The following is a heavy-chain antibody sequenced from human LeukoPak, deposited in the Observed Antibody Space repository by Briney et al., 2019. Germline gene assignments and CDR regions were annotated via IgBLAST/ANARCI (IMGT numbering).Heavy chain of an antibody. CDR2: INHSGST. D-gene: IGHD3-10*01. Sequence: ICEINHSGSTNYTPSLKSRGTISVDTSKNQFSLKLSSVTAADTAVYYCARHNYYGSGSPDYWGQGTLVTVSS. CDR3: ARHNYYGSGSPDY. J-gene: IGHJ4*02. V-gene: IGHV4-34*01.